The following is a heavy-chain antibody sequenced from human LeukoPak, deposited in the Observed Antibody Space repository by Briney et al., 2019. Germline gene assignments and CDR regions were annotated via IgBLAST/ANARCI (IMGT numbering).Heavy chain of an antibody. D-gene: IGHD3-10*01. V-gene: IGHV3-66*04. CDR3: ARQNYYGSGSFDP. CDR2: IYSGGST. Sequence: GGSLRLSCAASGFTFSSYEMNWVRQAPGKGLEWVSVIYSGGSTYYADSVKGRFTISRDNSKNTLYLQMNSLRAEDTAVYYCARQNYYGSGSFDPWGQGTLVTVSS. CDR1: GFTFSSYE. J-gene: IGHJ5*02.